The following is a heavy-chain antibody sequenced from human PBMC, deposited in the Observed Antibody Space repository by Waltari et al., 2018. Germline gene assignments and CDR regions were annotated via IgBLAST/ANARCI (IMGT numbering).Heavy chain of an antibody. CDR3: ARHAVSWGSDY. CDR1: GYSISSGYY. Sequence: QVQLQESGPGLVKPSETLSLTCAVSGYSISSGYYWGWIRQPPGKGLEWIGSIYHSGSTSYNPSLKSRVTISVDTSKNQFSLKLSSVTAADTAVYYCARHAVSWGSDYWGQGTLVTVSS. V-gene: IGHV4-38-2*01. D-gene: IGHD7-27*01. J-gene: IGHJ4*02. CDR2: IYHSGST.